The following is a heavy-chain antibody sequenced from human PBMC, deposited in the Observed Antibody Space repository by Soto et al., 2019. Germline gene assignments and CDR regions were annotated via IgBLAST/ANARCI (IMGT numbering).Heavy chain of an antibody. CDR2: IYRTGST. J-gene: IGHJ3*02. V-gene: IGHV4-4*09. CDR1: GGSISTYY. D-gene: IGHD3-3*01. CDR3: ARQIGDDPFDI. Sequence: SETLSLTCTVSGGSISTYYWNWIRQSPGKGLEWIGYIYRTGSTHYNPSLNGRAAISLGTSRDQFSLQLNSVTAADTAVYFCARQIGDDPFDIWGQGTMVTVS.